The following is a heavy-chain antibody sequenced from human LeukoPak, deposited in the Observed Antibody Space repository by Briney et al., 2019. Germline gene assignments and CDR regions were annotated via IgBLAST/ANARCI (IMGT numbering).Heavy chain of an antibody. Sequence: GGSLRLSCVASGFTFSSYAMSWVRQASGKGLEWVSTISGSGGSTYYEDSVKGRFTISRDNSKNTVYLQMNSLRAEDTAVYFCARFNTADTYYYESSGSYFDYWGQGTLVTVSS. CDR1: GFTFSSYA. CDR3: ARFNTADTYYYESSGSYFDY. CDR2: ISGSGGST. D-gene: IGHD3-22*01. V-gene: IGHV3-23*01. J-gene: IGHJ4*02.